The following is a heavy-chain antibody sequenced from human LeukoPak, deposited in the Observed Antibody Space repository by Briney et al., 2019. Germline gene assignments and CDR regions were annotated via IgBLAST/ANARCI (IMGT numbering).Heavy chain of an antibody. D-gene: IGHD2-21*02. CDR2: IKQDGSEK. CDR1: GFTFSSYW. V-gene: IGHV3-7*01. J-gene: IGHJ4*02. CDR3: ARITYCGGDCYAPIAPDFDS. Sequence: PGGSLRLSCAASGFTFSSYWMSWVRQAPGKGLEGVANIKQDGSEKYYVDSVKGRFTISRDNAKNSLYLQMNSLRAEDTAVYYCARITYCGGDCYAPIAPDFDSGGQGTLVTVS.